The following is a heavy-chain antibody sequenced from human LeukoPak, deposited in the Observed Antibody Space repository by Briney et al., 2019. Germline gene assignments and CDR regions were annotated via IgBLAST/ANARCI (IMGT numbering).Heavy chain of an antibody. J-gene: IGHJ4*02. CDR2: ISRGGSTN. CDR1: GCSFSDYY. CDR3: ARDSNIYRGAKLC. D-gene: IGHD1-26*01. V-gene: IGHV3-11*04. Sequence: GGSLSLSCAASGCSFSDYYMRWIRQAPGEGLEWVSSISRGGSTNYYVDAVKGRFTISRDNAKNTLYLQMNSLRAEDTAVYYCARDSNIYRGAKLCWGQGTLVTVSS.